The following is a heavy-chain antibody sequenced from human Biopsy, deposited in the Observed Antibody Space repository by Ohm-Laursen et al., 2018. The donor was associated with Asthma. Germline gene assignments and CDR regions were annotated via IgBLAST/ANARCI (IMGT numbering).Heavy chain of an antibody. CDR3: ARTYFDFLTGQVHDAFAI. V-gene: IGHV1-3*01. J-gene: IGHJ3*02. D-gene: IGHD3-9*01. CDR2: INAANGNT. CDR1: GYTFINYA. Sequence: ASVKVSCKPSGYTFINYAIHWVRQAPGHSLEWMGWINAANGNTKYSQKFQGRLTISRDTSASTAYMDLSSLRSEDTAVYYCARTYFDFLTGQVHDAFAIWGQGTMVTVSS.